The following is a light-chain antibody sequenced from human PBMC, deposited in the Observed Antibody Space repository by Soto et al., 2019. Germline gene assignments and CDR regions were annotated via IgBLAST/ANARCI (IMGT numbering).Light chain of an antibody. CDR1: SSDVGDYNF. V-gene: IGLV2-8*01. CDR2: EVS. CDR3: SSFSGSNNYV. Sequence: QSALTQPPSASGSPGQSVTISCTGTSSDVGDYNFVSWYQQHPGKAPKLMIYEVSERPSGVPDRVSGSKSGNTASLTVSGLQAEDEADYYCSSFSGSNNYVFGTGTKVTVL. J-gene: IGLJ1*01.